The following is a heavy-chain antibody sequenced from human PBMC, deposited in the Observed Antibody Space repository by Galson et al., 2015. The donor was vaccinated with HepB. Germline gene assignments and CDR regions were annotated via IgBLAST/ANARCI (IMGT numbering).Heavy chain of an antibody. J-gene: IGHJ4*02. V-gene: IGHV1-2*02. CDR2: INPNSGGT. D-gene: IGHD3-22*01. CDR3: AKCDSSGYYGVCFDY. Sequence: SVKVSCKASGYTFTSYAMHWVRQAPGQRLEWMGWINPNSGGTNYAQKFQGRVTMTRDTSISTAYMELSRLRSDDTAVYYCAKCDSSGYYGVCFDYWGQGTLVTVSS. CDR1: GYTFTSYA.